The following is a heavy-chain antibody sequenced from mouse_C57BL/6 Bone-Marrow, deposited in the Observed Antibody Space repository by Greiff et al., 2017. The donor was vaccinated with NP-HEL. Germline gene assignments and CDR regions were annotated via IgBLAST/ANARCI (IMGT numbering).Heavy chain of an antibody. D-gene: IGHD1-1*01. CDR1: GYTFTSYW. J-gene: IGHJ2*01. CDR3: ARVSITTVVAYYFDY. Sequence: QVQLQQSGAELVKPGASVKLSCKASGYTFTSYWMHWVKQRPGQGLEWIGMIHPNSGSTNYNEKFKSKATLTVDKSSSTAYMQLSSLTSEDSAVYYCARVSITTVVAYYFDYWGQGTTLTVSS. V-gene: IGHV1-64*01. CDR2: IHPNSGST.